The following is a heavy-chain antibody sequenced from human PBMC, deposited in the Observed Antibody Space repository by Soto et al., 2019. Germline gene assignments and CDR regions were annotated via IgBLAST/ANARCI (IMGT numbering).Heavy chain of an antibody. J-gene: IGHJ5*02. D-gene: IGHD2-2*01. V-gene: IGHV4-59*01. CDR1: GVSISRYY. CDR3: ARDQYRRQGVSWFDP. CDR2: IYYSGST. Sequence: LXLTCTVSGVSISRYYWSWIRQPPGKGLEWIGYIYYSGSTNYNPSLKSRVTISVDTSKNQFSLKLSSVTAADTAVYYCARDQYRRQGVSWFDPWGQGTLVTVSS.